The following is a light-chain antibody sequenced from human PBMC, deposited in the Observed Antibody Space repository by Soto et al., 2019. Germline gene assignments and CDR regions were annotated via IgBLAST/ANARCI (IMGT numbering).Light chain of an antibody. CDR2: GVS. J-gene: IGKJ1*01. Sequence: EILMTQSPATLSVSPGERATLSCRASQSIRTTSLAWYQQKPGQAPRLLIYGVSSRATGIPDRFSGSGSGTDFTLTINRLQPEDCAVYYCQQYDSSSTTFGQGTKGEIK. CDR1: QSIRTTS. CDR3: QQYDSSSTT. V-gene: IGKV3-20*01.